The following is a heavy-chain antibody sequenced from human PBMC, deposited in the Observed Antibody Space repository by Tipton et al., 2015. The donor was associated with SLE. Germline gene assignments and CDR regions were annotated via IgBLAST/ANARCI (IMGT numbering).Heavy chain of an antibody. J-gene: IGHJ6*03. CDR3: ASISDFWSGYYPLGYYYYYMDA. CDR2: IYYSGST. CDR1: GGSISSGDYY. D-gene: IGHD3-3*01. V-gene: IGHV4-30-4*01. Sequence: TLSLTCTVSGGSISSGDYYWSWIRQPPGKGLEWIGYIYYSGSTYYNPSLKSRVTISVDTSKNQFSLKLSSVTAADTAVYYCASISDFWSGYYPLGYYYYYMDAWGKGTTVTVSS.